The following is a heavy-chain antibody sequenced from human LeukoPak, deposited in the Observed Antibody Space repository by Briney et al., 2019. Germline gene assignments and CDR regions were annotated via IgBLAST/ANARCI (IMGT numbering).Heavy chain of an antibody. CDR1: GYTFTSYD. D-gene: IGHD3-3*01. CDR2: MNPNSGNT. J-gene: IGHJ6*02. CDR3: ARQTEIDYTIFGVVISGIEVGMDV. Sequence: ASVKVSCKASGYTFTSYDINWVRQATGQGLEWMGWMNPNSGNTGYAQKFQGRVTMTRNTSISTAYMELSSLRSEDTAVYYCARQTEIDYTIFGVVISGIEVGMDVWGQGTTVTVSS. V-gene: IGHV1-8*01.